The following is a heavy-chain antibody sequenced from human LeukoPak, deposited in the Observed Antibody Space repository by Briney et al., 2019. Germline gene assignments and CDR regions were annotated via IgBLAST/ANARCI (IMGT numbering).Heavy chain of an antibody. CDR3: AKGIAARFRPPEDYGMDV. CDR1: GFTFSSYA. CDR2: ISGSGGST. V-gene: IGHV3-23*01. Sequence: PGGSLRLSCAASGFTFSSYAMSWVRQAPGKGLEWVSSISGSGGSTYYADSVKGRFTISRDNSENTLYLQMNSLRAEDTAVYYCAKGIAARFRPPEDYGMDVWGQGTTVTVSS. D-gene: IGHD6-6*01. J-gene: IGHJ6*02.